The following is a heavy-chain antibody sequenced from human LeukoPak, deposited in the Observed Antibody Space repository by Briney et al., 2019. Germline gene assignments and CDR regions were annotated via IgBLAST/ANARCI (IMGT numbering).Heavy chain of an antibody. Sequence: TSETLSLTCTVSGGSISTSNYYWGWIRQPPRKGLEWIGNIFYSGSTYYSPSLKSRVTISVDKSKNQFSLKLSSVTAADTAVYYCARLQHDYTFFDYWGQGTLVTVSS. J-gene: IGHJ4*02. D-gene: IGHD4-11*01. CDR1: GGSISTSNYY. CDR3: ARLQHDYTFFDY. V-gene: IGHV4-39*07. CDR2: IFYSGST.